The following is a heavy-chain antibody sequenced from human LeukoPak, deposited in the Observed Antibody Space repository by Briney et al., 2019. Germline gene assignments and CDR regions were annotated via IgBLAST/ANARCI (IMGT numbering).Heavy chain of an antibody. CDR3: ARERRGNYYAFES. J-gene: IGHJ4*02. D-gene: IGHD3-22*01. CDR1: GFSVSDYS. CDR2: VMSGRGST. V-gene: IGHV3-11*05. Sequence: PGGSLRLSCAASGFSVSDYSISSIRQSPGKGPEWISYVMSGRGSTNYADSVKGRFTISRDNAKNSVALQLDGLRADDTAVYFCARERRGNYYAFESWGQGTLVTVSS.